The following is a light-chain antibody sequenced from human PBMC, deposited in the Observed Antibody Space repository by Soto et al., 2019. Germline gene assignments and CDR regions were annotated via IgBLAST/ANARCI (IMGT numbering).Light chain of an antibody. CDR3: SSYTSSSTVI. Sequence: QSALTQPASVSGSPGQSITISCTGTSSDVGGYNYISWYQQHPGKAPKFIIYDVRNRPSGVSNRFSGSRSGNTASLTTSGLQAEDEADYYCSSYTSSSTVIFGGGSKVTVL. CDR1: SSDVGGYNY. CDR2: DVR. J-gene: IGLJ2*01. V-gene: IGLV2-14*03.